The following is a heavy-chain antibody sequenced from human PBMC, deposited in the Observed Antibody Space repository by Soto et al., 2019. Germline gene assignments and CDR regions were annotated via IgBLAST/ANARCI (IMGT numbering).Heavy chain of an antibody. V-gene: IGHV4-34*01. J-gene: IGHJ3*02. CDR1: GGSFSGYY. Sequence: TLSLTCAVYGGSFSGYYWSWIRQPPGKGLEWIGEINHSGSTNYNPSLKSRVTISVDTSKNQFSLKLSSVTAADTAVYYCARERDYDILTGHSLRDAFDIWGQGTMVTVSS. CDR2: INHSGST. CDR3: ARERDYDILTGHSLRDAFDI. D-gene: IGHD3-9*01.